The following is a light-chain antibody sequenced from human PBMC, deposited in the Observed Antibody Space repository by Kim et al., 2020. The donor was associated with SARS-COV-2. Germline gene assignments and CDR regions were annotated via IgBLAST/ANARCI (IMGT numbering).Light chain of an antibody. CDR1: SGHSSYA. Sequence: LGASVKLTCSLSSGHSSYAIGWHQQQPEKGPRYLMKLNSDGSHSKGDGIPDRFSGSSSGAERYLTISSLQSEDEADYYCQTWGTGVFGGGTQLTVL. V-gene: IGLV4-69*01. J-gene: IGLJ3*02. CDR2: LNSDGSH. CDR3: QTWGTGV.